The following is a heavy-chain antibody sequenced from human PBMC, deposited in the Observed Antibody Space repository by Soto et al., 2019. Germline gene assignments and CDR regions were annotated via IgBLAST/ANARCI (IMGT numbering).Heavy chain of an antibody. J-gene: IGHJ3*02. CDR2: IIPIFGTA. D-gene: IGHD3-22*01. CDR1: GGTFSSYA. Sequence: QVQLVQSGAEVKKPGSSVKVSCKASGGTFSSYAISWVRQAPGQGLEWMGGIIPIFGTANYAQKFQGRVTITADESTSTAYMELSSLRSEDTAVYYCARTYDSSGYYSGRPADAFDIWGQGTMVTVSS. CDR3: ARTYDSSGYYSGRPADAFDI. V-gene: IGHV1-69*12.